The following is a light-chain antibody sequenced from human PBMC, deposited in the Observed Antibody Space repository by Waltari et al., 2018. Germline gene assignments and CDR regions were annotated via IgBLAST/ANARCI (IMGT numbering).Light chain of an antibody. CDR3: MQGKNLRA. CDR1: QSLLDSNGKSY. CDR2: EVS. V-gene: IGKV2-29*03. J-gene: IGKJ1*01. Sequence: IVMTQTPLALSVTPGQPASISCKSSQSLLDSNGKSYLFWYLQKPGQSPQLLMDEVSSRFAGVPDRFSGSGSGTDFTLKISRVEAEDIGFYYCMQGKNLRAFGQGTKVEIK.